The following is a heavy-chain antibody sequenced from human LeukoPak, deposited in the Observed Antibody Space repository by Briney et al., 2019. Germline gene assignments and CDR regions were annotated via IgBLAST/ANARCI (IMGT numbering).Heavy chain of an antibody. CDR1: GFTSSNYA. Sequence: SGGSLRLSCAASGFTSSNYAMTWVRQATGKGLEWVSTISGSGGSAYYADSVKGRFTISRDNSKNTLFLQMNSLRAEDTALYYCAKLSGKTVAGTNYYFDYWGQGTLVTVSS. D-gene: IGHD6-19*01. CDR3: AKLSGKTVAGTNYYFDY. J-gene: IGHJ4*02. CDR2: ISGSGGSA. V-gene: IGHV3-23*01.